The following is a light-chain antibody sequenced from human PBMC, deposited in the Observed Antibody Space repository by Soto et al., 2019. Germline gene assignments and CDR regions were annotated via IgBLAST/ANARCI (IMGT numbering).Light chain of an antibody. CDR1: SGDIDYKY. V-gene: IGLV2-8*01. CDR3: SAHVGSNNFV. CDR2: EVS. J-gene: IGLJ1*01. Sequence: QSALTQPPSASGSPGQPVTITCTGSSGDIDYKYVSWYQHHPDKAPKLMIYEVSRRPSGVPDRFSGSKSGNTAYLIVSGLQAEDEADYYCSAHVGSNNFVFGTGTKVTVL.